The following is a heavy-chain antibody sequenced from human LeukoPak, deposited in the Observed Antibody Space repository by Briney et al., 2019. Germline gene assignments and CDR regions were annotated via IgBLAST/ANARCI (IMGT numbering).Heavy chain of an antibody. Sequence: GGSLRLSCAASEFTFSSYSMNWVRQAPGKGLEWVSSISSSSSYIYYADSVKGRFTISRDNAKNSLYLQMNSLRAEDTAVYYCASVDDYVWGSFRYSDYWGQGTLVTVSS. D-gene: IGHD3-16*02. CDR1: EFTFSSYS. J-gene: IGHJ4*02. CDR2: ISSSSSYI. V-gene: IGHV3-21*01. CDR3: ASVDDYVWGSFRYSDY.